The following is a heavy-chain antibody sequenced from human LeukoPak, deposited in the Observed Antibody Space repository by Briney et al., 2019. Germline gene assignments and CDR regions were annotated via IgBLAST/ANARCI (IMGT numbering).Heavy chain of an antibody. CDR3: ARHPQGITMVWFDP. Sequence: SETLSLTCTVSGGSISSSSYYWGWIRQPPGKGLEWIGSIYYSGSTYYNPSLKSRVTISVDTSKNQFSLKLSSVTAADTAVYYCARHPQGITMVWFDPWGQGTLVTVPS. V-gene: IGHV4-39*01. J-gene: IGHJ5*02. D-gene: IGHD3-10*01. CDR2: IYYSGST. CDR1: GGSISSSSYY.